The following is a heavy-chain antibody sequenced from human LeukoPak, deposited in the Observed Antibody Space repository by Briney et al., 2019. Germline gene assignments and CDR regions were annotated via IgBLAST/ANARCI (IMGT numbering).Heavy chain of an antibody. CDR3: ARNLRKILGSSYYGMDV. V-gene: IGHV4-59*08. Sequence: SETLSLTCTVSGGSINSYYWSWIRQPPGKGLEWIGYISYSGSTNYSPSFKSRVTISVDTSKNQFSLKLSSVTAADTAVYYCARNLRKILGSSYYGMDVWGQGTTVTVSS. J-gene: IGHJ6*02. D-gene: IGHD3-3*01. CDR2: ISYSGST. CDR1: GGSINSYY.